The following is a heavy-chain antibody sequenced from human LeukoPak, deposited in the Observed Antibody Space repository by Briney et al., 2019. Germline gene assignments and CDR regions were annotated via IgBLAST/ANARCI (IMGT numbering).Heavy chain of an antibody. J-gene: IGHJ6*03. D-gene: IGHD3-3*01. CDR2: ISAYNGNT. Sequence: GASVKVSCKTSGYTFTGYGISWVRQAPGQGLEWMGWISAYNGNTNYAQKLQGRVTMTTDTSTSTAYMELRSLRSDDTAVYYCAREREKYYDFWSGYYRTYYYYYMDVWGKGTTVTVSS. CDR1: GYTFTGYG. V-gene: IGHV1-18*01. CDR3: AREREKYYDFWSGYYRTYYYYYMDV.